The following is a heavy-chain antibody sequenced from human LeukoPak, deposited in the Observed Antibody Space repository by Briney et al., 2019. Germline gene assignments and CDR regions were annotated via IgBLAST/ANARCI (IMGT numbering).Heavy chain of an antibody. CDR1: GYTFTSYA. D-gene: IGHD6-19*01. V-gene: IGHV7-4-1*02. CDR3: AREPDVGGDDLYIAVARHWFDP. J-gene: IGHJ5*02. CDR2: INTNTGNP. Sequence: ASVKVSCKASGYTFTSYAMNWVRQAPGQGFEWMGWINTNTGNPTYAQGFTGRFVFSLDTSVSTAYLQISSLKAEDTAVYYCAREPDVGGDDLYIAVARHWFDPWGQGTLVTVSS.